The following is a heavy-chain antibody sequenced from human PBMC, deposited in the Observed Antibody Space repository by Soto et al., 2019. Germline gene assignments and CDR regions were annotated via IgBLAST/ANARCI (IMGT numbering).Heavy chain of an antibody. Sequence: QVQLQQWGAGLLKPSETLSLNCAVYGGSFYWTWIRQPPGKGLEWIGEIRHSGSTNYNPSLESRVSISIDRSKSQVSLTVYSVTAADTAVYYCARGGGDYDYAVDVWGQGTTVTVSS. D-gene: IGHD4-17*01. CDR2: IRHSGST. CDR3: ARGGGDYDYAVDV. V-gene: IGHV4-34*01. J-gene: IGHJ6*02. CDR1: GGSFY.